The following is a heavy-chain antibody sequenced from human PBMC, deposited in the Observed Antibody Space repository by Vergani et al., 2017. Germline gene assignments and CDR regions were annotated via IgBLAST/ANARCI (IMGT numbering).Heavy chain of an antibody. CDR3: ARSGYCSSTSCYGWFDP. V-gene: IGHV4-61*02. Sequence: QVQLQESGPGLVKPSQTLSLTCTVSGGSISSGSYYWSWIRQPAGKGLEWIGRIYTSGSTNYNPSLKSRVTISVDTSKNQFSLKLSSVTAADTAVYYCARSGYCSSTSCYGWFDPWGQGTLVTVSS. CDR2: IYTSGST. D-gene: IGHD2-2*03. CDR1: GGSISSGSYY. J-gene: IGHJ5*02.